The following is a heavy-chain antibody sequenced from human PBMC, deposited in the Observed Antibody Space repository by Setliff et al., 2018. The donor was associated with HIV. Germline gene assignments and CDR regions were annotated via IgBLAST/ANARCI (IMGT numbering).Heavy chain of an antibody. CDR3: ARASTALTYYGMDV. V-gene: IGHV1-18*01. CDR2: ISVYNGNT. Sequence: ASVKVSCKASGYSFSTYGISWVRQAPGQGLEWMGWISVYNGNTNYAQKLQGRVAMTTDTSTDTAYMELRSLRSDDTAVYYCARASTALTYYGMDVWGQGTTVTVSS. J-gene: IGHJ6*02. CDR1: GYSFSTYG.